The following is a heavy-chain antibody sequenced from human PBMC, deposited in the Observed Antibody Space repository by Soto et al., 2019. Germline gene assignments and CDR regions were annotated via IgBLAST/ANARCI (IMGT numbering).Heavy chain of an antibody. Sequence: SETLSLTCAVSGDSIRSGYYWGWIRQPPGKGLEWVANIHPSGTAYYNPSLKSRLTISIDTSRNHFSLRLTSVTAADTAVYYCARVNDFDYWGRGGLVTVSS. CDR2: IHPSGTA. CDR3: ARVNDFDY. J-gene: IGHJ4*02. V-gene: IGHV4-38-2*01. CDR1: GDSIRSGYY.